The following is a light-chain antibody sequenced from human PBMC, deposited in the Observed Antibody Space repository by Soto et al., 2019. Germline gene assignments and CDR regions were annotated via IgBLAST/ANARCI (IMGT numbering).Light chain of an antibody. Sequence: DIQMTQYPSSLSASVGDRVTITCRASQSISSYLNWFQLKPGKAPKLLIYAASTLQSVVPSRFSGSGYGTDFTLTISSLQPEDFATYYCQQSYRTPCTFDRGTKLEIK. CDR2: AAS. J-gene: IGKJ2*02. CDR1: QSISSY. CDR3: QQSYRTPCT. V-gene: IGKV1-39*01.